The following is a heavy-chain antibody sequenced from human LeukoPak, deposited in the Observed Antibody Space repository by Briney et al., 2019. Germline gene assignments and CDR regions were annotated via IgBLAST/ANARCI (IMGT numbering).Heavy chain of an antibody. CDR2: ISGSGGST. D-gene: IGHD3-16*02. CDR1: GFTFSSYA. V-gene: IGHV3-23*01. CDR3: APDYDYVWGSYRFPRDDY. J-gene: IGHJ4*02. Sequence: GGSLRLSCAASGFTFSSYAMSWVRQAPGKGLEWVSAISGSGGSTYYADSVKGRFTISRDNSKNTLYLQMNSLRAEDTAVYYCAPDYDYVWGSYRFPRDDYWGQEPLVTVSS.